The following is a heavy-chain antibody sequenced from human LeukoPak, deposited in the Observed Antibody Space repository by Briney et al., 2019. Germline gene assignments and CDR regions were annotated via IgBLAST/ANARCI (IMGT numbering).Heavy chain of an antibody. Sequence: PSQTLSLTCTVSGDSISSGDYYWSWIRQPAGKGLEWIGYIYYSGSTNYNPSLKSRVTISVDTSKNQFSLKLRSVTAADTAVYYCARVSSGYTYYYYYYMDVWGNGTTVTVSS. D-gene: IGHD3-22*01. V-gene: IGHV4-61*10. J-gene: IGHJ6*03. CDR3: ARVSSGYTYYYYYYMDV. CDR1: GDSISSGDYY. CDR2: IYYSGST.